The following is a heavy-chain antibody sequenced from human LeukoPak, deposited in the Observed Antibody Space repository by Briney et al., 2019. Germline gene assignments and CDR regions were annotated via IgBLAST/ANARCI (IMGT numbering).Heavy chain of an antibody. CDR2: IYHSGST. Sequence: SETLSLTCAVSGYSISSGYYWGWIRQPPGKGLEWIGSIYHSGSTYYNPSLKSRVTISVDTSKNQFSLKLSSVTAADTAVYYCARRVIGESRWFDPWGQGTLVTVSS. V-gene: IGHV4-38-2*01. J-gene: IGHJ5*02. CDR3: ARRVIGESRWFDP. CDR1: GYSISSGYY.